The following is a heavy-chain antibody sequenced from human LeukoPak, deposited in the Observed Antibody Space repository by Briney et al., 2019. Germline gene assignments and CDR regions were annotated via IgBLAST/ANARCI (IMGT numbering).Heavy chain of an antibody. V-gene: IGHV1-2*02. CDR2: INPNSGGT. Sequence: GASVKVSCKASGYTFTDYYIHWVRQAHGQGLEWMGRINPNSGGTDYAQKFQGRVTMTRDTSISTAYMELSRLRSDDTAVYYCAREMTTIENDYWGQGTLVTVSS. CDR1: GYTFTDYY. D-gene: IGHD5-24*01. J-gene: IGHJ4*02. CDR3: AREMTTIENDY.